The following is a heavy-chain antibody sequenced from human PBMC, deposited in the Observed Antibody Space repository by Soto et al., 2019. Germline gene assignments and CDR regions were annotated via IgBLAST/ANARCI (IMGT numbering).Heavy chain of an antibody. CDR3: ARESYSSLLDV. CDR2: IYYSGNT. J-gene: IGHJ6*04. D-gene: IGHD6-13*01. V-gene: IGHV4-59*01. CDR1: GGSISSYY. Sequence: SETLSLTCTVSGGSISSYYWSWIRQPPGKGLEWIGYIYYSGNTIYNPSLKSRVTISVDTSKNQFSLELSSVTAADTAVYYCARESYSSLLDVWGKGTTVTVSS.